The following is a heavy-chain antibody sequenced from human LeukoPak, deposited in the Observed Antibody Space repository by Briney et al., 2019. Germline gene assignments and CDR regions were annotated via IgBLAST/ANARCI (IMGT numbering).Heavy chain of an antibody. J-gene: IGHJ6*03. CDR3: ARDRHLGYCSSTSCLYYYYYMDV. Sequence: PSETLSLTCTVSGGSISSGGYYWSWIRQPPGKGLEWIGYIYHSGSTYYNPSLKSRATISVDRSKNQFSLKLSSVTAADTAVYYCARDRHLGYCSSTSCLYYYYYMDVWGKGTTVTVSS. V-gene: IGHV4-30-2*01. D-gene: IGHD2-2*01. CDR1: GGSISSGGYY. CDR2: IYHSGST.